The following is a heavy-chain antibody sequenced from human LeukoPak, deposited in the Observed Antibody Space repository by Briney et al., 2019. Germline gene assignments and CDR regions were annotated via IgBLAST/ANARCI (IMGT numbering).Heavy chain of an antibody. J-gene: IGHJ3*02. V-gene: IGHV3-9*01. CDR3: AKDLTDSSGYYSAFDI. CDR1: GFTFDDHA. Sequence: GGSLRLSCAASGFTFDDHAMHWVRQAPGKGLEWVSGISWNSGSIGYADSVKGRFTISRDNAKNSLYLQMNSLRAEDTALYYCAKDLTDSSGYYSAFDIWGQGTMVTVSS. D-gene: IGHD3-22*01. CDR2: ISWNSGSI.